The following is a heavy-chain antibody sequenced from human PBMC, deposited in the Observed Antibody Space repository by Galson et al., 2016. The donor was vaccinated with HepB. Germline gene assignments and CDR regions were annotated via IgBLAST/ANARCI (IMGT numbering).Heavy chain of an antibody. CDR3: ATAIPGYGGFPS. CDR2: KSYTGVT. D-gene: IGHD5-12*01. V-gene: IGHV4-59*11. CDR1: GGSISSQH. Sequence: SETLSLTCSVSGGSISSQHYSWIRQPPGKGLEWIGDKSYTGVTYYNPSLKGRISISVDTSKNLLSLRLTSVTAADTAVYYCATAIPGYGGFPSWGQGTLVTVSS. J-gene: IGHJ5*02.